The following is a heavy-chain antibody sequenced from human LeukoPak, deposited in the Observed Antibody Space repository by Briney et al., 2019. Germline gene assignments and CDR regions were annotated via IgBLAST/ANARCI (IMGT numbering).Heavy chain of an antibody. J-gene: IGHJ4*02. D-gene: IGHD5-24*01. CDR1: GYSISSGYY. V-gene: IGHV4-38-2*02. CDR3: ARGRPRMAYYFDY. Sequence: SETLSLTCTVSGYSISSGYYWGWIRQPPRKGLEWIGSIYHNGNTYYNPSLKSRVTISVDTSKNQFSLKLSSVTAADTAVYYCARGRPRMAYYFDYWGQGTLVTVSS. CDR2: IYHNGNT.